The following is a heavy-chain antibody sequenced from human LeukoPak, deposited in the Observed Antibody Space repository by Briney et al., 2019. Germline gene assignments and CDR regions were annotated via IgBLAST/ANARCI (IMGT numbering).Heavy chain of an antibody. CDR3: ARASPLIVVVTAGAFDI. Sequence: SETLSLTCAVYGGSFSGYYWSWIRQPPGKGLEWIGEINHSGSTNYNPSLKSRVTISVDTSKNQFSLKLSSATAADTAVYYCARASPLIVVVTAGAFDIWGQGTMVTVSS. V-gene: IGHV4-34*01. J-gene: IGHJ3*02. CDR2: INHSGST. CDR1: GGSFSGYY. D-gene: IGHD2-21*02.